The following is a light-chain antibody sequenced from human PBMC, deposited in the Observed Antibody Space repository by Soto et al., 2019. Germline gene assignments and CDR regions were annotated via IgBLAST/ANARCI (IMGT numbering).Light chain of an antibody. Sequence: QSVLTQPAFVSGSPGHSITISCTGTSSDVGGYNYVSWYQQHPGKAPKLMIYDVSNRPSGVSNRFSGSKSGNTASLTISGLQAEDEADYYCSSYTSSSTRVFGGGTQLT. CDR3: SSYTSSSTRV. CDR2: DVS. J-gene: IGLJ2*01. V-gene: IGLV2-14*01. CDR1: SSDVGGYNY.